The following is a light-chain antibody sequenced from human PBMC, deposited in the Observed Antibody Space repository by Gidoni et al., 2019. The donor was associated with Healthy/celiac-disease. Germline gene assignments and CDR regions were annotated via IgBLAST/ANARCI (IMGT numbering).Light chain of an antibody. J-gene: IGLJ2*01. V-gene: IGLV1-44*01. CDR2: SNN. Sequence: QSVLTQPPSASGTPHQRVTISCSGSRSNIGSNTVNWYQQPPGTAPKLRIYSNNQRPSGVPDRCSGSKSGTSASLAISGLQSEDEADYYCAAWDDSRNGVVFGGGTKLTVL. CDR1: RSNIGSNT. CDR3: AAWDDSRNGVV.